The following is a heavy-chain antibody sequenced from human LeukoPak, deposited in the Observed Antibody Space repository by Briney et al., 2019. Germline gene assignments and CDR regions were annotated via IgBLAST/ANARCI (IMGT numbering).Heavy chain of an antibody. V-gene: IGHV3-21*01. CDR2: ISSSSSNI. CDR3: ENEGVVAATPRFDP. CDR1: GFTFSSYS. Sequence: PGGSLRLSCAASGFTFSSYSMNWVRQAPGKGLEWVSSISSSSSNIYYADSAKGRFTVSRDNAKNSLYLQMNSLRAEDTAVYYCENEGVVAATPRFDPWGQGSLVTVSS. J-gene: IGHJ5*02. D-gene: IGHD2-15*01.